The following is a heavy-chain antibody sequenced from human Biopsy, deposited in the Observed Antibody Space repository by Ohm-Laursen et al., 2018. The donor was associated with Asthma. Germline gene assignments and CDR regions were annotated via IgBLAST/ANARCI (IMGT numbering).Heavy chain of an antibody. CDR1: GFSFDDCA. CDR2: ISWNSGNI. D-gene: IGHD3-22*01. V-gene: IGHV3-9*01. CDR3: AKSADYYDSTDYLDF. J-gene: IGHJ4*01. Sequence: LSPTCAASGFSFDDCAMHWVRQAPGKGLEWVSSISWNSGNIDYAVSVKGRFTISRDNAKNSLYLQMQSLRPEDTAFYYCAKSADYYDSTDYLDFWGRGTLVTVSS.